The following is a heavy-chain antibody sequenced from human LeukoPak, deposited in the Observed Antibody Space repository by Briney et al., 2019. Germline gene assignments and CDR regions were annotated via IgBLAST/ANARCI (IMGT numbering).Heavy chain of an antibody. J-gene: IGHJ4*02. CDR2: IKHYGSGK. Sequence: GGSLRLSCVASGFTFSSYWMSWVRQAPGKGLEWVANIKHYGSGKYYADSVKGRFTISRDNANNSLYLQMNSLRAEDTAVYYCARDLSYHGSGSYDCWGQGTLVTVSS. D-gene: IGHD3-10*01. V-gene: IGHV3-7*01. CDR3: ARDLSYHGSGSYDC. CDR1: GFTFSSYW.